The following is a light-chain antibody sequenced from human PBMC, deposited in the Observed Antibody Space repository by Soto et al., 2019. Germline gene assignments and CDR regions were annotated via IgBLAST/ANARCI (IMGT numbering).Light chain of an antibody. Sequence: IVLTQSPGTLSLSPGERATLSCRASQSVSSSYLAWYQQKPGQAPRLLIYGASSRATGIPDRFSGSGSGTDFTLTISRLEPEDFGVYYCQQYNTWPWTFGQGTKVDIK. CDR3: QQYNTWPWT. CDR2: GAS. J-gene: IGKJ1*01. CDR1: QSVSSSY. V-gene: IGKV3-20*01.